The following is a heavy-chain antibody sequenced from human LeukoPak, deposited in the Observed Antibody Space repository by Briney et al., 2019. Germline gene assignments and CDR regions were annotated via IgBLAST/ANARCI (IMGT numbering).Heavy chain of an antibody. V-gene: IGHV3-23*01. CDR3: AKVSGGGLYYDGMDV. Sequence: GGSLRLSCAASGFTFTSYSMNWVRQAPGKGLEWVSTISGGGGSTYYADSVKGRFTISRDSSKNTLYLQMNSQRAEDTAVYYCAKVSGGGLYYDGMDVWGQGTTVTVSS. D-gene: IGHD1-14*01. J-gene: IGHJ6*02. CDR2: ISGGGGST. CDR1: GFTFTSYS.